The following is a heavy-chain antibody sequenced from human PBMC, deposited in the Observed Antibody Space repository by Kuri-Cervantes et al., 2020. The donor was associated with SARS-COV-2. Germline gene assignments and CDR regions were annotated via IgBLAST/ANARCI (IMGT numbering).Heavy chain of an antibody. V-gene: IGHV4-39*01. CDR3: ARQRATTYYDFWSGYYPDWFDP. Sequence: GSLRLSCTVSGGSISSSSYYWGWIRQPPGKGLEWIGSIYYSGSTYYNPSLKSRVTISVDTSKNQFSLKLSSVTAADTAVYYCARQRATTYYDFWSGYYPDWFDPWGQGTLVTVSS. D-gene: IGHD3-3*01. CDR2: IYYSGST. J-gene: IGHJ5*02. CDR1: GGSISSSSYY.